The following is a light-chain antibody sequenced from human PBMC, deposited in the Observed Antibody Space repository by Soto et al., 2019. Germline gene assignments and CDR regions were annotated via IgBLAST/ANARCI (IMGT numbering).Light chain of an antibody. V-gene: IGKV3-15*01. J-gene: IGKJ1*01. Sequence: EKVMTQSPATLSVSLGERATLSCRASQSINNNLAWYQQKPGQAPRLLIYGASTRATGFPDRFSGSGSGTEFTLTIRSLQSEDFAVYYCQQYENWPWTFGQGTKVEIK. CDR1: QSINNN. CDR2: GAS. CDR3: QQYENWPWT.